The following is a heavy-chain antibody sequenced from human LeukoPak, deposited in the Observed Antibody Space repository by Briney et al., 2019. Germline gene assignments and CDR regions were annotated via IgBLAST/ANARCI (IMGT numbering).Heavy chain of an antibody. CDR1: GFTFSSYA. CDR2: ISYDGSNK. V-gene: IGHV3-30-3*01. Sequence: GGSLRLSCAASGFTFSSYAMHWVRQAPGKGLEWVAVISYDGSNKYYADSVKGRFTISRDNSKNTLYLQMNSLRAEDTAVYYCARDAEGRRGSGSYWGHAFDIWGQGTMVTVSS. J-gene: IGHJ3*02. CDR3: ARDAEGRRGSGSYWGHAFDI. D-gene: IGHD3-10*01.